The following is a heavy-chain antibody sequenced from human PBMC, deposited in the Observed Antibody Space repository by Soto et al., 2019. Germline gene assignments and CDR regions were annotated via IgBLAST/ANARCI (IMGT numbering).Heavy chain of an antibody. D-gene: IGHD3-10*01. CDR1: GFTFSSSA. Sequence: QVQLVESGVGVVQPGRSLRLSCAASGFTFSSSAMHWVRQAPGKGLEWVAGIAYDGSNKYHADSVKGRFTISRDNSKNTLYVQMNSLRGEDTAVYYCARDSPQGIDYWGQGALVTVSS. CDR3: ARDSPQGIDY. CDR2: IAYDGSNK. J-gene: IGHJ4*02. V-gene: IGHV3-30-3*01.